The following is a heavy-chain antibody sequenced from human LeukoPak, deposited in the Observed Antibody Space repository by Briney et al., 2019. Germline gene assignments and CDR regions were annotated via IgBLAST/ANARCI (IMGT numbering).Heavy chain of an antibody. CDR2: INSDGSST. Sequence: GGSLRLSCAASGFSFSSYWMHWVRHAPGKGLVWVSRINSDGSSTSYADSVKGRFTISRDNAKNTLYLQMNSLRAEDTAVYYCARDGSGSYYNAYFDYWGQGTLVTVSS. CDR3: ARDGSGSYYNAYFDY. D-gene: IGHD3-10*01. CDR1: GFSFSSYW. V-gene: IGHV3-74*01. J-gene: IGHJ4*02.